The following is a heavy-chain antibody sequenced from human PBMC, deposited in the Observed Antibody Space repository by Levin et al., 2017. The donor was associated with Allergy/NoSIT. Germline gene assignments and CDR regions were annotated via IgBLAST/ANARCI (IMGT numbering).Heavy chain of an antibody. CDR1: GGSISSNY. Sequence: SETLSLTCTVSGGSISSNYWGWIRQPPGKGLEWIGYIYYSGSTNYNPSLKSRVTISVDTSKNQFSLKLNSVTAADTAVYYCARGSYSSGWYWFDPWGQGTLVTVSS. J-gene: IGHJ5*02. CDR2: IYYSGST. V-gene: IGHV4-59*08. D-gene: IGHD6-19*01. CDR3: ARGSYSSGWYWFDP.